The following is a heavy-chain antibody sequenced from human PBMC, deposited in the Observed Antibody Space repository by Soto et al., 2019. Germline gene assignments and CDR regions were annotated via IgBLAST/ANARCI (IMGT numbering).Heavy chain of an antibody. V-gene: IGHV4-34*01. J-gene: IGHJ3*02. CDR3: ASAAEYDFWSGYSGNAFDI. CDR2: INHSGST. CDR1: GGSFSGYY. D-gene: IGHD3-3*01. Sequence: SETLSHTCAVYGGSFSGYYWSWVRQPPGKGLEWIGEINHSGSTNYNPSLKSRVTISVDTSKNQFSLKLSSVTAADTAVYYCASAAEYDFWSGYSGNAFDIWGQGAMVT.